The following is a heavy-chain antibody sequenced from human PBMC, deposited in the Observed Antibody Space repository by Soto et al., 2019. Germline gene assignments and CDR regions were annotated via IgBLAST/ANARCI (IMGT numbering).Heavy chain of an antibody. D-gene: IGHD6-13*01. V-gene: IGHV4-39*01. J-gene: IGHJ2*01. CDR3: ARHRYSNTWPYWYFEL. CDR1: SGSVKNSTSY. CDR2: LFYSGAT. Sequence: QVQLLQSGPGLVKPSETLSLTCTVSSGSVKNSTSYWGWIRQPPGKGLQWIASLFYSGATYYNPSLKSRLTISVDTSTNHVSLRLTSLTAADTAVYYCARHRYSNTWPYWYFELWGRGTLVTVSS.